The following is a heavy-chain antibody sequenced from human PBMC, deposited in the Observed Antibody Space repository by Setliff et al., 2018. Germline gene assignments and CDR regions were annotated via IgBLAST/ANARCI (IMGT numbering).Heavy chain of an antibody. CDR2: ISTSGSTS. Sequence: PGGSLRLSCVASGFSFSNYGMTWVRQAPGKGLEWISYISTSGSTSYYADSVKGRFTISRDNANQSLYLQMSSLRAEDTAVYYCARLALTGYDSSGYYYALEYYYYMDVWGKGTTVTVSS. V-gene: IGHV3-48*01. CDR1: GFSFSNYG. J-gene: IGHJ6*03. CDR3: ARLALTGYDSSGYYYALEYYYYMDV. D-gene: IGHD3-22*01.